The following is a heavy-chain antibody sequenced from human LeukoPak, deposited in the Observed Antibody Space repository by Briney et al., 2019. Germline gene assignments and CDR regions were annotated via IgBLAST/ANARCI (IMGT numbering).Heavy chain of an antibody. D-gene: IGHD1-26*01. V-gene: IGHV1-2*02. CDR1: GYTFTGYY. CDR3: ARDWEGLGEYWYFDL. CDR2: INPNSGGT. J-gene: IGHJ2*01. Sequence: ASVKVSCKASGYTFTGYYMHWVRQAPGQGLEWMGWINPNSGGTNYAQKFQGRVTMTRDTSISTAYMELSRPRSDDTAVYYCARDWEGLGEYWYFDLWGRGTLVTVSS.